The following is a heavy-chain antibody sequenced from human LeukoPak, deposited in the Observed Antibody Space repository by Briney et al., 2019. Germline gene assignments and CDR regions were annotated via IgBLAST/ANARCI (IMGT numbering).Heavy chain of an antibody. D-gene: IGHD6-13*01. CDR3: ARDSIAAAGTSAHGY. CDR2: NYYSGST. Sequence: SETLSLTCTVSGGSISRGDYFWRWIRQPPGKGLEWLGYNYYSGSTYYNPSLKSRVTISVDTSKNQFSLKLSSVTAADTAVYYCARDSIAAAGTSAHGYWGQGTLVSVSS. CDR1: GGSISRGDYF. V-gene: IGHV4-30-4*01. J-gene: IGHJ4*02.